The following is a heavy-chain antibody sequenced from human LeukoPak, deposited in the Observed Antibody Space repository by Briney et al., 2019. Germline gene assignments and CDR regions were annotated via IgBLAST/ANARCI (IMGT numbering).Heavy chain of an antibody. CDR3: ARGGEWFGELEGNWFDP. D-gene: IGHD3-10*01. CDR2: IYHSGST. J-gene: IGHJ5*02. CDR1: GGSISSGGYS. V-gene: IGHV4-30-2*01. Sequence: SQTLSLTCAVSGGSISSGGYSWRWIRQPPGKGLEWTVYIYHSGSTYYNPSLKSRVTISVDRSKNQFSLKLSSVTAADTAVYYCARGGEWFGELEGNWFDPWGQGTLVTVSS.